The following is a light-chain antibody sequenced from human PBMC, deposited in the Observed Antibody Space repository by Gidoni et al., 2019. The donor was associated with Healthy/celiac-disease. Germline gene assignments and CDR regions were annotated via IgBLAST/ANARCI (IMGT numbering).Light chain of an antibody. Sequence: SYELTQPPSVPVSPGQTASITCSGGNLGANYACWYQQKPGQSPVLVIYQDSKRPSGIPERFSGSNSGNTATLTISGTQAMDEADYYCQAWDSSTVVVFGGGTKLTVL. J-gene: IGLJ2*01. V-gene: IGLV3-1*01. CDR1: NLGANY. CDR2: QDS. CDR3: QAWDSSTVVV.